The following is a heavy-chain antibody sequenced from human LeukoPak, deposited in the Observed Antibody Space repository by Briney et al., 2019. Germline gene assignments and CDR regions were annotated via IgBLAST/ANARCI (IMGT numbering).Heavy chain of an antibody. V-gene: IGHV3-43*01. J-gene: IGHJ4*02. D-gene: IGHD3-10*02. Sequence: GGSLRLSCATSGFNFDRHTIHWVRQAPGKGLEWVSLAGWAGGTTFYSDSVRGRFTISRDSGRKSVYLQMNSLTTDDTASYFCAKELDTMFFDYWGQGALVTVSS. CDR3: AKELDTMFFDY. CDR2: AGWAGGTT. CDR1: GFNFDRHT.